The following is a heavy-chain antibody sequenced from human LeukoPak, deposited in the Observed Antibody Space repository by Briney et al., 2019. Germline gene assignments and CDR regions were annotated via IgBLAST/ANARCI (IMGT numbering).Heavy chain of an antibody. CDR3: ARDPGITIFYSPAEFDY. D-gene: IGHD3-9*01. V-gene: IGHV1-69*04. CDR1: GGTFSSYA. Sequence: SVKVSCKASGGTFSSYAISWVRQAPGQGLEWMGRIIPILGIANYAQKFQGRVTITADKSTSTAYMELSSLRSEDTAVYYCARDPGITIFYSPAEFDYWGQGTLVTVSS. CDR2: IIPILGIA. J-gene: IGHJ4*02.